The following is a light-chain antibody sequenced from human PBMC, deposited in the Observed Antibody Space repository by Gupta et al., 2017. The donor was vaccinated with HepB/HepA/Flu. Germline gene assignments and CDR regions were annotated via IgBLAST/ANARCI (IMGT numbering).Light chain of an antibody. J-gene: IGKJ1*01. CDR3: QQDANSPRA. CDR1: QTITANL. Sequence: ESLVTQSSGTLSLSPWTTATLSCRASQTITANLLAWYQQKPGQAPRVLIYGVSSRSTDIPDRFSGSGSGTDFTLTISRLEPEDFAVYYCQQDANSPRAFGQGTKVEIK. V-gene: IGKV3-20*01. CDR2: GVS.